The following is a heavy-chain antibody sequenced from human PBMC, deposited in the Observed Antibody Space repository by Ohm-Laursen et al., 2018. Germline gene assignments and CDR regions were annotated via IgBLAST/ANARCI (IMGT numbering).Heavy chain of an antibody. CDR1: GFTVSSNY. J-gene: IGHJ3*02. Sequence: SLRLSCAASGFTVSSNYMSWVRQAPGKGLEWISHISGSGFTIYDADSVKGRFTISRDNAKNSLYLQMNSLRAEDTAIYYCAKGTGRQSFDIWGQGTVVTVSS. D-gene: IGHD1-14*01. CDR3: AKGTGRQSFDI. V-gene: IGHV3-11*01. CDR2: ISGSGFTI.